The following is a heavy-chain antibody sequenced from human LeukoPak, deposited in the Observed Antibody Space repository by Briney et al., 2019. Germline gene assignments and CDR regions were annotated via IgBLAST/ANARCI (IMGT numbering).Heavy chain of an antibody. D-gene: IGHD1-14*01. CDR1: GFSFSSYS. V-gene: IGHV3-48*02. J-gene: IGHJ4*02. CDR3: ARPSVITSRQYYFDY. CDR2: ISGGSSTI. Sequence: AGGSLRLSCAASGFSFSSYSMNWVRQVPGKGLEWVSYISGGSSTIYCADSVKGRFTISRDNAKNSLYLQMNSLRDEDTAVYYCARPSVITSRQYYFDYWGQGALVTVSS.